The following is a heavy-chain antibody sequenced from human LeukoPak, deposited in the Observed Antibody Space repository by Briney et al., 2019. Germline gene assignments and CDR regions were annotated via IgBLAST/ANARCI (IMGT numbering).Heavy chain of an antibody. J-gene: IGHJ6*02. D-gene: IGHD3-22*01. V-gene: IGHV3-23*01. Sequence: QPGGSLRLSCAASGFTFSSYAMSWVRQAPGKGLEWVSGISGSGGSTYYADSVKGRFTISRDDSKNTLYLQMNSLRAEDTAVYYCAKVHYYDSSGYYYYYGMDVWGQGTTVTVSS. CDR2: ISGSGGST. CDR3: AKVHYYDSSGYYYYYGMDV. CDR1: GFTFSSYA.